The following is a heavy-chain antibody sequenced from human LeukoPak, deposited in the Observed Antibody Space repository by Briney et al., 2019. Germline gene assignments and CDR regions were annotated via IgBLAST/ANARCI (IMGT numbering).Heavy chain of an antibody. V-gene: IGHV3-48*03. J-gene: IGHJ4*02. Sequence: PGGSLRLSCAASGFTIGNYEMNWVRQAPGKGLEWVSYISGSGRTIYYADSVKGRFSISRDNARNSLYLQMNSLRAEDTAVYYCAKAWDSSGYYFWGQGTLVTVSS. CDR1: GFTIGNYE. D-gene: IGHD3-22*01. CDR3: AKAWDSSGYYF. CDR2: ISGSGRTI.